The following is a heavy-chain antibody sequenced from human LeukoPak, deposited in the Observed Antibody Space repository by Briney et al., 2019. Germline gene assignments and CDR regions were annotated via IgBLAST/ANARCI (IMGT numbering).Heavy chain of an antibody. CDR2: INHSGST. J-gene: IGHJ4*02. D-gene: IGHD3-22*01. CDR1: GGSFSGYY. V-gene: IGHV4-34*01. Sequence: SETLSLTCAVYGGSFSGYYWSWIRQPPGKGLEWIGEINHSGSTNYNPSLKSRVTISVDTTKNQFSLKLSSVTAADTAVYYCARGLNYYDSSEGYWGQGTLATVSS. CDR3: ARGLNYYDSSEGY.